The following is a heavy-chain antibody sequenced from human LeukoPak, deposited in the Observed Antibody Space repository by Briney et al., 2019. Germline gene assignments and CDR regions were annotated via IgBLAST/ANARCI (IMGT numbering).Heavy chain of an antibody. D-gene: IGHD3-22*01. J-gene: IGHJ3*02. Sequence: SETLSLTCSVSNYSISTDYYWGWIRQPPGKGLEWIGTMYHSGSTYYNPSLKSRVTISVDTSKNQFSLRLSSVTAADTAVYYCARDYTYYYDSSGYYARYDAFYIWGQGTMVTVSS. CDR2: MYHSGST. CDR1: NYSISTDYY. V-gene: IGHV4-38-2*02. CDR3: ARDYTYYYDSSGYYARYDAFYI.